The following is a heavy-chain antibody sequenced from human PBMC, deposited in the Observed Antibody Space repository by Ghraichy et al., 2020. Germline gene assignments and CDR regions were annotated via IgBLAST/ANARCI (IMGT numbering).Heavy chain of an antibody. D-gene: IGHD3-10*01. Sequence: GESLNISCAASGFTFSSYRMSWVRQAPGKGLEWVANIKQDGSEKYYVDSVKGRFTISRDNAKNSLYLQMNSLRAEDTAVYYCARVGVRGVIITRYYYYYGMDVWGQGTTVTVSS. CDR3: ARVGVRGVIITRYYYYYGMDV. CDR1: GFTFSSYR. V-gene: IGHV3-7*01. J-gene: IGHJ6*02. CDR2: IKQDGSEK.